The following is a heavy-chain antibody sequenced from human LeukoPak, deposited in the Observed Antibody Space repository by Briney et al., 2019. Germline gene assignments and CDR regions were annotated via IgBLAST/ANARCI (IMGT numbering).Heavy chain of an antibody. CDR2: IIPIFGTA. CDR1: GGTFSSYA. D-gene: IGHD3-10*01. J-gene: IGHJ4*02. Sequence: SVKVSCKASGGTFSSYAISWVRQAPGQGLEWMGGIIPIFGTANYAQKFQGRVTITADESTSTAYMELSSLRSEDTAVYYCASRYYGSGSYYGPPEFDYWGQGTLVTVSS. CDR3: ASRYYGSGSYYGPPEFDY. V-gene: IGHV1-69*01.